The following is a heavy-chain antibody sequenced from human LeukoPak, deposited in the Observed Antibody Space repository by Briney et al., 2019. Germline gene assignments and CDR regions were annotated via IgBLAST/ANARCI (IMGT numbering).Heavy chain of an antibody. CDR1: GGSISSGSYY. CDR3: ARDAGIPYCGGDCYPDY. Sequence: PSQTLSLTCTVSGGSISSGSYYWSWLRQPAGKGPEWIGRIYNSGSTNYIASLKSRITISLDTSKNQFSLKLSSVTAADTAVYYCARDAGIPYCGGDCYPDYWGQGTLVTVSP. J-gene: IGHJ4*02. D-gene: IGHD2-21*01. V-gene: IGHV4-61*02. CDR2: IYNSGST.